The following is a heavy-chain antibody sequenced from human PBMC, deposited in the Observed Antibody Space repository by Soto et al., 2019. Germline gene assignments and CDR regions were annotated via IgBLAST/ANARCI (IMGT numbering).Heavy chain of an antibody. CDR3: ARYSGWSTPYGMDV. Sequence: GGSLRLSCAASGFTFSIYAMSWVRQAPGKGLEWVATISGYGDYTYYADSVKGRFTISRDNSKNTLYVQMNSLRAEDTAVYYCARYSGWSTPYGMDVWGQGISVTVSS. J-gene: IGHJ6*02. CDR1: GFTFSIYA. V-gene: IGHV3-23*01. CDR2: ISGYGDYT. D-gene: IGHD6-19*01.